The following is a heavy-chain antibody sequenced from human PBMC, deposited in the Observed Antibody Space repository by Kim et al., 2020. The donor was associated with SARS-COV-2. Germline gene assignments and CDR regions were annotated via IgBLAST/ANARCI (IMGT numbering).Heavy chain of an antibody. Sequence: SVKVSCKASGGTFSSYVISWVRQAPGQGLEWMGRIIPILGIANYAQKFQGRVTISADKSTNTAYMELSSLRSEDTAVYYCARGAYYYDSSGYRSYEDYWGQGTLVTVSS. D-gene: IGHD3-22*01. CDR3: ARGAYYYDSSGYRSYEDY. V-gene: IGHV1-69*04. CDR2: IIPILGIA. J-gene: IGHJ4*02. CDR1: GGTFSSYV.